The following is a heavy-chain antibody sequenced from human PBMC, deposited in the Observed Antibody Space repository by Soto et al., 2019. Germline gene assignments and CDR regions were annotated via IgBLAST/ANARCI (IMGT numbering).Heavy chain of an antibody. D-gene: IGHD2-15*01. Sequence: QLQLQESGSGLVKPSQTLSLTCAVSGGSISSGGYSWSWIRQPPGKGLEWIGYIYHSGSTYYNPSLKGRVTISVDRSKTRFSLKLSSVTAADTAVYYCAAGGVLPRYYWGQGTLVTVSS. CDR1: GGSISSGGYS. CDR2: IYHSGST. V-gene: IGHV4-30-2*01. J-gene: IGHJ4*02. CDR3: AAGGVLPRYY.